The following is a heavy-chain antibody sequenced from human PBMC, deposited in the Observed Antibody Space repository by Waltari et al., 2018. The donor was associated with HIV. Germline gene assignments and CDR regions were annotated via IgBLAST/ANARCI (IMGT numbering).Heavy chain of an antibody. CDR3: ARGDHNFYGSGGYGDVLDV. Sequence: QARLEQSAAELRKHGASVQVSCKASGYGFPANFIPWLRQGPVHWLQCLGLINTQTGGTMVAQTFEGRITMTSDTSITTGFMQLTGLRSDDTAVYYCARGDHNFYGSGGYGDVLDVWGPGTLVTVSS. J-gene: IGHJ1*01. V-gene: IGHV1-2*02. CDR2: INTQTGGT. D-gene: IGHD2-21*01. CDR1: GYGFPANF.